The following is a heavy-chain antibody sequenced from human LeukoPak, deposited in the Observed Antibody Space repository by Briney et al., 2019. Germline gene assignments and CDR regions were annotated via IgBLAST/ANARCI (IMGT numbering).Heavy chain of an antibody. CDR1: GFTFSSYG. CDR2: IWYDGSNK. D-gene: IGHD3-22*01. J-gene: IGHJ6*02. CDR3: ARDLYYYDSSGYYPPYYYYGMDV. V-gene: IGHV3-33*01. Sequence: GRSLRLSCAASGFTFSSYGMHWVRQAPGKGLEWVAVIWYDGSNKYYADSVKGRFTISRDNSKNTLYLQMSSLRAEDTAVYYCARDLYYYDSSGYYPPYYYYGMDVWGQGTTVTVSS.